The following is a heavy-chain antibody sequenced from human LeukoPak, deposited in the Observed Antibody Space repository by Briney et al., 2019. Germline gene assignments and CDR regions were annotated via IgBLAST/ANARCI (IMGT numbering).Heavy chain of an antibody. Sequence: PGGSLRLSCAASGFTFSSYAMSWVRQAPGKGLEWVSAISGSGGSTYYADSVKGRFTISRDNSKNTLYLQMNSLRAEDTAVYYCAKRDYYGSGSEYYFDYWGQGTLVTVSS. CDR3: AKRDYYGSGSEYYFDY. CDR1: GFTFSSYA. CDR2: ISGSGGST. J-gene: IGHJ4*02. V-gene: IGHV3-23*01. D-gene: IGHD3-10*01.